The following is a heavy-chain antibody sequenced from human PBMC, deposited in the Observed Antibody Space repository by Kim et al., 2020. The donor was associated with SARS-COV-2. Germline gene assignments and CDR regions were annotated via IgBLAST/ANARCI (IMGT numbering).Heavy chain of an antibody. CDR3: AREVLRYFDWLLEVQDFRAGYFDL. CDR2: ISYDGSNI. V-gene: IGHV3-33*05. CDR1: GFTFGSYG. Sequence: GGSLRLSCAASGFTFGSYGMHWVRQAPGKGLAWMAVISYDGSNIYYADSVKGRFTISRDNSKNTLYLQMNSLRAEDTAVYYCAREVLRYFDWLLEVQDFRAGYFDLWGRGTLVTVSS. J-gene: IGHJ2*01. D-gene: IGHD3-9*01.